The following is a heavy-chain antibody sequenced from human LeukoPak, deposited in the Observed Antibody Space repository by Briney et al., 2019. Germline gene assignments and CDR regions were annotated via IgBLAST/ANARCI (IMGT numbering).Heavy chain of an antibody. J-gene: IGHJ4*02. CDR3: ARVSRPNYDFWSGRGAFDY. CDR2: INPNSSGT. D-gene: IGHD3-3*01. Sequence: ASVKVSCKSSGYTFTGYYMHWVRQAPGQGLEWMGWINPNSSGTDYAQKFQGRVTMTRDTSISTAYMELRRLRSDDTAVYYCARVSRPNYDFWSGRGAFDYWGQGTLVTVSS. CDR1: GYTFTGYY. V-gene: IGHV1-2*02.